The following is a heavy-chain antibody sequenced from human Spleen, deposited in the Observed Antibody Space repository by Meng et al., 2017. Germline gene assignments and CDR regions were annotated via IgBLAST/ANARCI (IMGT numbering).Heavy chain of an antibody. J-gene: IGHJ1*01. CDR3: ARGKNYFRY. D-gene: IGHD2/OR15-2a*01. Sequence: GGSLRLSCAASGFTFSNYWMSWVRQAPGKGLEWVANIKQDGSEKYYVDSVKGRFTISRDNAKNSLYLQVNSLRAEDTAVYYCARGKNYFRYWGQGTLVTVSS. CDR2: IKQDGSEK. V-gene: IGHV3-7*01. CDR1: GFTFSNYW.